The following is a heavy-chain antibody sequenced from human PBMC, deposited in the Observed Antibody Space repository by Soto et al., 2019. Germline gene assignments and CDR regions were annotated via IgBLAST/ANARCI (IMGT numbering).Heavy chain of an antibody. CDR2: ISGSGGST. CDR3: AKGRTAAGTGGYYYYGMDV. Sequence: GGSLRLSCAASGFTFSSYAMSWVRQAPGKGLEWVSAISGSGGSTYYADSVKGRFTISRDNSKNTLYLQMNSLRAEDTAVYYCAKGRTAAGTGGYYYYGMDVWGQGTTVTVSS. J-gene: IGHJ6*02. D-gene: IGHD6-13*01. V-gene: IGHV3-23*01. CDR1: GFTFSSYA.